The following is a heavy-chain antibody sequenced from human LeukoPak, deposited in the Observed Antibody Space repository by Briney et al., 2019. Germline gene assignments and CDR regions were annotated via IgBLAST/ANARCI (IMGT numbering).Heavy chain of an antibody. Sequence: GGSLRLSCAASGFTFSSYGMHWVRQAPGKGLEWVAFIRYDGNDKYYADSVKGRFTISRDNSKNTLYLQMNSLRAEDTAVYYCAAQKRGNYRPYYFDYWGQGTLVTVSS. CDR2: IRYDGNDK. CDR3: AAQKRGNYRPYYFDY. D-gene: IGHD3-16*02. J-gene: IGHJ4*02. V-gene: IGHV3-30*02. CDR1: GFTFSSYG.